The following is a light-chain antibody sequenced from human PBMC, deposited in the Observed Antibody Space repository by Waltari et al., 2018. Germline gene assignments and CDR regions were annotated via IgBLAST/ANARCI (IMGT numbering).Light chain of an antibody. J-gene: IGKJ1*01. CDR2: LVS. CDR1: QSLLHSSGYTF. CDR3: MQARQTPWT. V-gene: IGKV2-28*01. Sequence: DIVMTQSPLSLPVSPGEPASISCRSSQSLLHSSGYTFLDWYLQKTGQSPQLLIYLVSNRASGVPDRFSGSGSGTDFTLKISRVEAEDVGVYYCMQARQTPWTFGQGTKVEIK.